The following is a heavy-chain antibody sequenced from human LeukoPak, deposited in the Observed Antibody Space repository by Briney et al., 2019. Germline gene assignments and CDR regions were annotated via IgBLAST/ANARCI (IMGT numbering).Heavy chain of an antibody. J-gene: IGHJ4*02. D-gene: IGHD2-2*01. CDR3: ARDPYCSSTSCYVFDY. CDR1: GFTFSSYA. V-gene: IGHV3-30*01. CDR2: ISYDGSNK. Sequence: GGSLRLSCAASGFTFSSYAMHWVRQAPGKGLEWVAVISYDGSNKYYADSVKGRFTISRDNSKNTLYLQMNSLRAEDTAVYYCARDPYCSSTSCYVFDYWGQGTLVTVSS.